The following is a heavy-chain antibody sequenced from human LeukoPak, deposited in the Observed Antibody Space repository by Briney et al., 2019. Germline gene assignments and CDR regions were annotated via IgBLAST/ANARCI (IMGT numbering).Heavy chain of an antibody. J-gene: IGHJ5*02. CDR3: ARDLDWFDP. V-gene: IGHV4-61*02. CDR1: GGSISSGSYY. Sequence: SETLSLTCTVSGGSISSGSYYWSWIRQPAGKGLEWIGRIYTSGSTNYNPSLKSRVTISVDTSKNQFSLKLSSVTAADTAVYYCARDLDWFDPWGQGTLVTVSS. CDR2: IYTSGST.